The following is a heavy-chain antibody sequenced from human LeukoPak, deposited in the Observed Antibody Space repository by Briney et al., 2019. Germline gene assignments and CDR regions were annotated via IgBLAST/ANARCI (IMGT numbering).Heavy chain of an antibody. J-gene: IGHJ4*02. CDR3: AKDRSGSFDY. CDR1: GFTFSNDW. Sequence: GESLRLSYAASGFTFSNDWMHWVRQAPGKGLVWVSRIKSDGSTTNYADSVKGRFTISRDNAKNTLYLQMNSLRAEDTAVYYCAKDRSGSFDYWGQGTLVTVSS. CDR2: IKSDGSTT. D-gene: IGHD3-3*01. V-gene: IGHV3-74*01.